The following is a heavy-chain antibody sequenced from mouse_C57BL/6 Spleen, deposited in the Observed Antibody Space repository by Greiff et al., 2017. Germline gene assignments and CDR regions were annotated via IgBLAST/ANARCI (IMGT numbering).Heavy chain of an antibody. CDR2: IDPEDGDT. CDR3: TRPFYYGNYYWYFDV. D-gene: IGHD2-1*01. Sequence: EVQLVESGAELVRPGASVKLSCTASGFNIKDYYMHWVKQRPEQGLEWIGRIDPEDGDTEYAPKFQGKATLTADTSSNTAYLQLSSLTSEDTAVXYFTRPFYYGNYYWYFDVWGTGTTVTVSS. CDR1: GFNIKDYY. J-gene: IGHJ1*03. V-gene: IGHV14-1*01.